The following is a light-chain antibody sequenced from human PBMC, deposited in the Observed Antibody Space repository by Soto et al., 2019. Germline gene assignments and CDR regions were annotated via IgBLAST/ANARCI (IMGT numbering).Light chain of an antibody. CDR2: GEL. CDR3: QQYYNCPLT. Sequence: EILMTQSPGTLSVSPGDGATLSCRASQSVSDTLAWYQQKVGQPPRLLIYGELTRATGIAARFSGSGSGTEFTLTISSLQSEDFGVYYCQQYYNCPLTFGQGTKVDVK. J-gene: IGKJ1*01. CDR1: QSVSDT. V-gene: IGKV3-15*01.